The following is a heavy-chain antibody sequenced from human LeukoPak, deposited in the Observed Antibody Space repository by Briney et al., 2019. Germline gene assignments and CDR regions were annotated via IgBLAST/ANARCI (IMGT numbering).Heavy chain of an antibody. CDR1: GNYW. CDR2: ISYDGSNK. CDR3: ARPTRQQLVASGYFDY. D-gene: IGHD6-13*01. Sequence: GGSLRLSCAASGNYWMHWVRQAPGKGLEWVAVISYDGSNKYYADSVKGRFTISRDNSKNTLYLQMNSLRAEDTAVYYCARPTRQQLVASGYFDYWGQGTLVTVSS. J-gene: IGHJ4*02. V-gene: IGHV3-30*03.